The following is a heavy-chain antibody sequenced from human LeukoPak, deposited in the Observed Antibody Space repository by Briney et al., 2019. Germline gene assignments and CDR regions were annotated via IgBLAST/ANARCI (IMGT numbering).Heavy chain of an antibody. V-gene: IGHV1-46*01. Sequence: VASVKASCKASGYTFTSYYIHWVRQAPGQGFEWMGIINPSGGSTSYAQKFQGRVTMTRDTSTSTVYLELSSLRSEDTAVYYCARDCKKDTAMDYWGQGTLVTVSS. CDR2: INPSGGST. CDR3: ARDCKKDTAMDY. D-gene: IGHD5-18*01. CDR1: GYTFTSYY. J-gene: IGHJ4*02.